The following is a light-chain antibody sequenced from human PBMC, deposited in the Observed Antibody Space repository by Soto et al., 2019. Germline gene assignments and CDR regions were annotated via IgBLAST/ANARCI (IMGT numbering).Light chain of an antibody. CDR1: QSVSSN. J-gene: IGKJ1*01. V-gene: IGKV3-15*01. CDR2: YAS. Sequence: EIVMTQSPATLSVSPGERATLSCRASQSVSSNLAWYQQKPGQAPRLLIYYASTRATGIPARFSGSGSGTEFTLTISSLQSEDFAVYYCQQYNNWPPSWTFXQGTKV. CDR3: QQYNNWPPSWT.